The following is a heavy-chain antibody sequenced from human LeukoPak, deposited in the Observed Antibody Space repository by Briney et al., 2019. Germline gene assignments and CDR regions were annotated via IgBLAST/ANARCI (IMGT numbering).Heavy chain of an antibody. Sequence: ASVKVSCKASGDTFTSYGISWVRQAPGQGLEWMGWINPNSGGRNYAQKFQGRVTMTRDTSISTAYMELTRLRSDDTAVYYCTRDDYGDLDYWGQGTLVTVSS. CDR2: INPNSGGR. J-gene: IGHJ4*02. CDR1: GDTFTSYG. D-gene: IGHD4-17*01. V-gene: IGHV1-2*02. CDR3: TRDDYGDLDY.